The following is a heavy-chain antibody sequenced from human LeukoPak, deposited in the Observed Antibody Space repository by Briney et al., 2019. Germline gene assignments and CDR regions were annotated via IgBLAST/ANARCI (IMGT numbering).Heavy chain of an antibody. Sequence: SETLSLTCTVSGGSISSYYWSWIRHPPGKGLEWIGYIYYSGSTNYNPSLKSRVTISVDTSKNQFSLKLSSVTAADTAVYYCARAQLLRYFDWSLNWFDPWGQGTLVTVSS. CDR1: GGSISSYY. CDR2: IYYSGST. J-gene: IGHJ5*02. D-gene: IGHD3-9*01. CDR3: ARAQLLRYFDWSLNWFDP. V-gene: IGHV4-59*01.